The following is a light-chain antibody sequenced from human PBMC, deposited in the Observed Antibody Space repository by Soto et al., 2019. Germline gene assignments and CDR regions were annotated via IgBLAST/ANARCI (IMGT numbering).Light chain of an antibody. V-gene: IGLV2-8*01. Sequence: QSALTQPPSASGSPGQSVTISCTGTSGDVGGYNYVSWYQQHPGKAPKLMIYDVNKRPSGVPDRFSGSKSGNTASLTVSGLQAADEADYYCSSHAGSNTPLVFCPGTKVTVL. J-gene: IGLJ1*01. CDR2: DVN. CDR1: SGDVGGYNY. CDR3: SSHAGSNTPLV.